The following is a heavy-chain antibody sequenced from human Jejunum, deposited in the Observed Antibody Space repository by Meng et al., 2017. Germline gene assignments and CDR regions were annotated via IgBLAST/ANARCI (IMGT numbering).Heavy chain of an antibody. CDR1: GFTFSLYS. Sequence: GGSLRLSCEASGFTFSLYSMNWVRQIPGRGPEWVSSISSDGTSLLYADSLKGQFTISRDNAKNSLYLQMNSLRAEDTAHYYCARGHPSQQRAFDYWGQGTLVTVSS. CDR2: ISSDGTSL. CDR3: ARGHPSQQRAFDY. V-gene: IGHV3-21*01. J-gene: IGHJ4*02. D-gene: IGHD6-13*01.